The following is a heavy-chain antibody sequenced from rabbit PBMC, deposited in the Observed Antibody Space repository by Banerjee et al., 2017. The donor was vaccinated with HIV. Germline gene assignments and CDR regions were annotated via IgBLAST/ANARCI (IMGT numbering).Heavy chain of an antibody. D-gene: IGHD3-1*01. J-gene: IGHJ4*01. CDR3: ARDKELAIWGYEFDL. V-gene: IGHV1S40*01. CDR2: IYAGDGST. CDR1: GFSFNSGYD. Sequence: QSLEESGGGLVKPGASLTLTCKASGFSFNSGYDMCWVRQAPGKGLDLIGCIYAGDGSTDYANWVNGRFTISQTSSTVDLKMTSLTVADTATYFCARDKELAIWGYEFDLWGPGTLVTVS.